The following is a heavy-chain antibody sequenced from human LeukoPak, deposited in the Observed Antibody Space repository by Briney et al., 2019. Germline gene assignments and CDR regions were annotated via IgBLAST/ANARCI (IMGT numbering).Heavy chain of an antibody. CDR3: ARDPDIVVVPAAIPFDY. J-gene: IGHJ4*02. CDR1: GFTFDDYG. D-gene: IGHD2-2*01. Sequence: GGSLRLSCAASGFTFDDYGMSWVRQAPGKGLEWVSGINWNGGSTVYADSVKGRFTISRDNAKNSLYLQMNSLRAEDTALYYCARDPDIVVVPAAIPFDYWGQGTLVTVSS. V-gene: IGHV3-20*04. CDR2: INWNGGST.